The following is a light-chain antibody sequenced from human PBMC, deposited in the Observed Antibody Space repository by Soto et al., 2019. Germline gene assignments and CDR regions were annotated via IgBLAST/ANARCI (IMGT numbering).Light chain of an antibody. V-gene: IGKV3-20*01. CDR1: QSVSRNY. Sequence: EIVLTQSPGTLSLSPGERATLSCRASQSVSRNYLAWYQQKPGQAPRLLIYGASSRAAGTPDRFTGSGSGTDFTLSIDRLEPEDFAVYHCQQYGSSPWTFGQGTKVDSK. J-gene: IGKJ1*01. CDR2: GAS. CDR3: QQYGSSPWT.